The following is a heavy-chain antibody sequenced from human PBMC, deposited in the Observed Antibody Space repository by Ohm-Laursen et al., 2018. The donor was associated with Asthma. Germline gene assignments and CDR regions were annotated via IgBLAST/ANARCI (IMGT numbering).Heavy chain of an antibody. V-gene: IGHV3-53*01. J-gene: IGHJ4*02. CDR1: GFTVGSDY. CDR3: ARLGGINFLEPYFDY. CDR2: IYSGGST. Sequence: SLRLSCTASGFTVGSDYMTWVRQAPGKGLEWVSAIYSGGSTYYADSVKGRFTISRDNSKNTLYLQMNSLRAEDTAVYYCARLGGINFLEPYFDYWGQGTLVTVSS. D-gene: IGHD3-3*01.